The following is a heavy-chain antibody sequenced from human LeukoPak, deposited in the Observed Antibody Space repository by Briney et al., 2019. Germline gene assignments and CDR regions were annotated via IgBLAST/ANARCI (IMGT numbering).Heavy chain of an antibody. Sequence: GGSLRLSCAASGFTFSSYEMNWVRQAPGKGLEWVSYVSGSSSTIYYADSVKGRFTISRDNAKNSLYLQMNSLRAEDTAVYFCARDLKGDAPRRHTFDYWGPGTLVTVSS. CDR1: GFTFSSYE. D-gene: IGHD6-6*01. V-gene: IGHV3-48*03. CDR2: VSGSSSTI. CDR3: ARDLKGDAPRRHTFDY. J-gene: IGHJ4*02.